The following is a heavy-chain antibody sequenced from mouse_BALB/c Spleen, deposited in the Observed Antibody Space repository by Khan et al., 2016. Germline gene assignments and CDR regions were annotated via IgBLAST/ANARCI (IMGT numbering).Heavy chain of an antibody. D-gene: IGHD2-13*01. CDR3: ASLYSGDTWFAY. CDR2: INTNTGEP. CDR1: GYTFTNYG. V-gene: IGHV9-3*02. Sequence: QIQLVQSGPELKKPGETVKISCKASGYTFTNYGMNWVKQAPGKGLKWMGWINTNTGEPTYAEEFKGRFAFSLETSASTAYLQINNLKSEDTATYFCASLYSGDTWFAYWCQGTLVTVSA. J-gene: IGHJ3*01.